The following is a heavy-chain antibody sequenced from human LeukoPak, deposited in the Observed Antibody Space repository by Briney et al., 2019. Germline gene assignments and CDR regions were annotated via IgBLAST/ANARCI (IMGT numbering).Heavy chain of an antibody. D-gene: IGHD1-1*01. V-gene: IGHV5-51*01. CDR3: ARATTGIRTIDY. CDR2: IYPGDSDT. CDR1: GYIFTSYW. J-gene: IGHJ4*02. Sequence: GESLKISCKGSGYIFTSYWIGWVRQLPGKGLEWMGIIYPGDSDTRYSPSFQGLVTISADKSISTAYLQWSSLETSDTAMYYCARATTGIRTIDYWGQGTLVTVSS.